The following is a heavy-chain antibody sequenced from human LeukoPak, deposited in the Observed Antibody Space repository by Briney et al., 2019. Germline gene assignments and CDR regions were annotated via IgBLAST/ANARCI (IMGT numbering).Heavy chain of an antibody. CDR2: IKSKTDGGTT. J-gene: IGHJ4*02. V-gene: IGHV3-15*01. CDR1: GFTFSNAW. Sequence: GGSLRLSCAASGFTFSNAWMSWVRQAPGKGLEWVGRIKSKTDGGTTDYAAPVKGRFTISRNDSKNTLYLQMNSLRTEHTDVYYYTSGLRDFDWLMKTETYFDYWGQGTLVTVSS. D-gene: IGHD3-9*01. CDR3: TSGLRDFDWLMKTETYFDY.